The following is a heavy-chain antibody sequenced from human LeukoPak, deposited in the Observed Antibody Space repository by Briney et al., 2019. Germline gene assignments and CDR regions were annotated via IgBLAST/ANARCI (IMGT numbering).Heavy chain of an antibody. Sequence: ASVKVSCKASGYTFTSYYMHCVRQAPGQGLEWMGIINPSGGSTSYAQKFQGRVTMTRDTSTSTVYVELSSLRSEDTAVYYCASDNTYYYDSSGPPQYWGQGTLVTVSS. CDR1: GYTFTSYY. CDR3: ASDNTYYYDSSGPPQY. D-gene: IGHD3-22*01. J-gene: IGHJ4*02. CDR2: INPSGGST. V-gene: IGHV1-46*01.